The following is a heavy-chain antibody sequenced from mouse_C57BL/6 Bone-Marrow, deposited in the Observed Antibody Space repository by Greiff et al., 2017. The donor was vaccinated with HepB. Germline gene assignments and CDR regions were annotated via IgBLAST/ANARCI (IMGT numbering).Heavy chain of an antibody. D-gene: IGHD1-1*01. CDR1: GYTFTSYD. V-gene: IGHV1-85*01. CDR3: ARSPTVVATKGYFDV. J-gene: IGHJ1*02. Sequence: QVQLKQSGPELVKPGASVKLSCKASGYTFTSYDINWVKQRPGQGLEWIGWIYPRDGSTKYNEKFKGKATLTVDTSSSTAYMELHILTSEDSEVYFCARSPTVVATKGYFDVWGTGTTVTVSS. CDR2: IYPRDGST.